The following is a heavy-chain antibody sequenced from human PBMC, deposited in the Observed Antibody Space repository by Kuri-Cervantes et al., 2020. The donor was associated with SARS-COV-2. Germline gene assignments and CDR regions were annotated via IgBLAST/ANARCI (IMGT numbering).Heavy chain of an antibody. D-gene: IGHD6-6*01. Sequence: GEYLKTYCAASGFTFSSYSMNLVRQAPGKGLEWVLSISSSSSYIYYADSVKGRFTISRDNAKNSLYLQMNSLRAEDTAVYYCARDAHSSSSDYYYYYMDVWGKGTTVTVSS. CDR3: ARDAHSSSSDYYYYYMDV. J-gene: IGHJ6*03. CDR2: ISSSSSYI. V-gene: IGHV3-21*01. CDR1: GFTFSSYS.